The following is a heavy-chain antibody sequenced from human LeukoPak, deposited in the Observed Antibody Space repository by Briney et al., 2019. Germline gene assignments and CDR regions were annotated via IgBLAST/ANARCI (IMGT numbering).Heavy chain of an antibody. CDR3: TRTYGSGSYSPY. CDR1: GFTFSSYI. CDR2: ITSSSTYI. D-gene: IGHD3-10*01. J-gene: IGHJ4*02. V-gene: IGHV3-21*01. Sequence: PGGSLRLSCAASGFTFSSYIMDWVRQAPGKGLEWVSSITSSSTYIYYADSVKGRFTVSRDNAKNSLYLQMNSLRAEDTALYYCTRTYGSGSYSPYWGQGTLVTVSS.